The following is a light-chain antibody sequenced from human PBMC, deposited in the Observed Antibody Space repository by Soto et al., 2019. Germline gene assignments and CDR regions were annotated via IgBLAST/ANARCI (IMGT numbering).Light chain of an antibody. V-gene: IGKV1-33*01. CDR3: QQYDTLPPYT. CDR1: QDISNY. Sequence: DIQMTQSPSSLSASVGDRVTITCQASQDISNYLNWYQQKPGKAPKLLIYDASNLETGVPSRFSGSGSGTDFTFTISSLQPENIATYSCQQYDTLPPYTFGQGTKLEIK. J-gene: IGKJ2*01. CDR2: DAS.